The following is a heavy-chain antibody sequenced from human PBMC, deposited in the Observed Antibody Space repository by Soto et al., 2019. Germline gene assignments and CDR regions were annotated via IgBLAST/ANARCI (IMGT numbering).Heavy chain of an antibody. CDR1: GYTLTELS. J-gene: IGHJ5*02. D-gene: IGHD6-6*01. V-gene: IGHV1-18*01. Sequence: GASVKVSCKVSGYTLTELSMHWVRQAPGKGLEWMGWISAYNGNTNYAQKLQGRVTMTTDTSTSTAYMELRSLRSDDTAVYYCASTEYSSSSDWFDPWGQGTLVTVSS. CDR3: ASTEYSSSSDWFDP. CDR2: ISAYNGNT.